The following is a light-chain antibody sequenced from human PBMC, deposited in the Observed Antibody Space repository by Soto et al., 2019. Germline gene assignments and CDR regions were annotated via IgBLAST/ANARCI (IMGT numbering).Light chain of an antibody. CDR2: GNS. CDR1: SSNIGAGYD. V-gene: IGLV1-40*01. Sequence: QSVLTQPPSVSGAPGQRVTISCTGSSSNIGAGYDVHWYQQLPGTAPKLLIYGNSNRPSGVPDRFSGSKSGTSASLAITGLQAEDEADFYCQSNDSSLSAYVLGTGTKVTVL. J-gene: IGLJ1*01. CDR3: QSNDSSLSAYV.